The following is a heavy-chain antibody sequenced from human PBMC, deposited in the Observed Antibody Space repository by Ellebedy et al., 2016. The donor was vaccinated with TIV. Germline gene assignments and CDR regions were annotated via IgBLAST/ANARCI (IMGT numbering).Heavy chain of an antibody. V-gene: IGHV1-8*03. D-gene: IGHD3-22*01. CDR1: GYTFTSYD. J-gene: IGHJ4*02. CDR3: ATAEKYYDSGGHKI. Sequence: AASVKVSCKASGYTFTSYDINWARQAPGQGLVWMGWMNPNSGNTGYAQKFQGRVTITRNTSISTAYMELSSLRSEDTAVYYCATAEKYYDSGGHKIWGQGTLVTVSS. CDR2: MNPNSGNT.